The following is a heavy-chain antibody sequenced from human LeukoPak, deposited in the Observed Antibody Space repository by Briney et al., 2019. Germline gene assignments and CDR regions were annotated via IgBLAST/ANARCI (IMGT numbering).Heavy chain of an antibody. Sequence: PGGSLRLSCAASGFTFSTCSMNRVRQAPGKGLEWVSSISSSSAYIYYADSVKGRFTISRDNAKNSLYLQMNSLRAEDTAVYYCARASGDTVDTTTMGSYWGQGTLVTVSS. J-gene: IGHJ4*02. D-gene: IGHD5-18*01. V-gene: IGHV3-21*01. CDR2: ISSSSAYI. CDR3: ARASGDTVDTTTMGSY. CDR1: GFTFSTCS.